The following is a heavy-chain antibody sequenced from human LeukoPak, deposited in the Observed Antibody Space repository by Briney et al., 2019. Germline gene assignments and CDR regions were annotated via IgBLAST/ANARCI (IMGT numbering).Heavy chain of an antibody. CDR1: GFTFSSHS. V-gene: IGHV3-21*01. D-gene: IGHD6-19*01. CDR3: ARGIAVAGTRDAFDI. J-gene: IGHJ3*02. CDR2: ISSSSSYI. Sequence: GGSLRLSCAASGFTFSSHSMNWVRQAPGKGLEWVSSISSSSSYIYYADSVKGRFTISRDNAKNSLYLQMNGLRAEDTAVYYCARGIAVAGTRDAFDIWGQGTMVTVSS.